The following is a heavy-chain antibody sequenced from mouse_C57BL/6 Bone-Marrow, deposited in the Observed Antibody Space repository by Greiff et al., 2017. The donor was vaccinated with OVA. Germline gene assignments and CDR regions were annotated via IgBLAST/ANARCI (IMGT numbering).Heavy chain of an antibody. V-gene: IGHV1-81*01. D-gene: IGHD2-3*01. Sequence: VQLQQSGAELARPGASVKLSCKASGYTFTSYGISWVKQRPGQGLEWIGEIYPRSGNTYYNEKFKGKATLTADKSSSTAYMELRSLTSEDSAVYFWARRGWLLPYYFDYWGQGTTLTVSS. CDR3: ARRGWLLPYYFDY. CDR1: GYTFTSYG. J-gene: IGHJ2*01. CDR2: IYPRSGNT.